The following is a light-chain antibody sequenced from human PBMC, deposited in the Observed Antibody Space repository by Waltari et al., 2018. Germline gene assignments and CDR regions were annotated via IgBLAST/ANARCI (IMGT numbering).Light chain of an antibody. CDR1: QTIRTY. CDR2: AAS. CDR3: QQSFSTPRT. J-gene: IGKJ4*01. Sequence: DIQMTQSPSSLSASVGDRITISCRASQTIRTYLNWYQQRPGEAPKILISAASTLRDGAPSRFSGSVSGTDFTLTISSLQPEDFATYYCQQSFSTPRTFGGGTRVEIK. V-gene: IGKV1-39*01.